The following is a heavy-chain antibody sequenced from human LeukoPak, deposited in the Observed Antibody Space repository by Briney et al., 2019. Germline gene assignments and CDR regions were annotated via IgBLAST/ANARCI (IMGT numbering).Heavy chain of an antibody. CDR2: IIPIFGTA. V-gene: IGHV1-69*13. CDR3: ARDIVVVPAAIAMGFSDY. J-gene: IGHJ4*02. D-gene: IGHD2-2*01. Sequence: VASVKVSCKASGGTFSSYAISWVRQAPGQGLEWMGGIIPIFGTANYAQKFQGRVTITADESTSTAYMELSSLRSEDTAVYYCARDIVVVPAAIAMGFSDYWGQGTLVTVSS. CDR1: GGTFSSYA.